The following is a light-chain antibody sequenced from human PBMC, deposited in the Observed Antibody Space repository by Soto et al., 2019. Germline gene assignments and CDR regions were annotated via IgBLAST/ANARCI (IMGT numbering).Light chain of an antibody. J-gene: IGLJ2*01. CDR3: SSYAGSNKV. V-gene: IGLV2-8*01. Sequence: QSALTQPPSASGSPGQSVTISCTGTSSDVGGYNYVSWYQQHPGNAPNLMIYEVSKRPSGVPDCFSGSKSGNTASLTVSGLQAEDEADYYCSSYAGSNKVFGGGTKLTVL. CDR1: SSDVGGYNY. CDR2: EVS.